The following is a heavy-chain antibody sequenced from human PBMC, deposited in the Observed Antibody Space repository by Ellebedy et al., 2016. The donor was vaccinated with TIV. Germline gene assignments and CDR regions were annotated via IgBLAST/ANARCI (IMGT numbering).Heavy chain of an antibody. CDR3: ATSLTPATYNYYGLDA. J-gene: IGHJ6*02. Sequence: ASVKVSCKASGYTFTNYGISWVRQAPGQGLEWMGWISAYNGNTKYAQKFQGSVTMTTDTSTSTVYMEVRSLRSDDTAVYYCATSLTPATYNYYGLDAWGQGTTVTVSS. V-gene: IGHV1-18*01. CDR1: GYTFTNYG. D-gene: IGHD6-25*01. CDR2: ISAYNGNT.